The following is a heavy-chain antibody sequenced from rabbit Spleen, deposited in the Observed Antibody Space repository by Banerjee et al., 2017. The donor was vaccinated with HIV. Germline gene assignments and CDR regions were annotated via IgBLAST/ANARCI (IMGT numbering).Heavy chain of an antibody. CDR3: ARDAGRGDYIDGVFNL. CDR2: VYNGDSGSRT. Sequence: QEQLEESGGGLVQPGGSLKLSCKASGFSFSSGYDMCWVRQAPGKGLEWIACVYNGDSGSRTYYATWAKGRFTISKTSTTVTLQMTSLTVADTATYFCARDAGRGDYIDGVFNLWGPGTLVTVS. CDR1: GFSFSSGYD. D-gene: IGHD8-1*01. J-gene: IGHJ4*01. V-gene: IGHV1S45*01.